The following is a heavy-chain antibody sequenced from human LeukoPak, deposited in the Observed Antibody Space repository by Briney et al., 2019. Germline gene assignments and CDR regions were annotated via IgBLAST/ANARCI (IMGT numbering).Heavy chain of an antibody. V-gene: IGHV3-7*01. CDR2: IKTDGYDK. Sequence: GGSLRLSCAASGFTFSTYWMHWVRQAPGKGLEWVANIKTDGYDKYYVDSLKGRFTISGDNAENSLYLQMDSLRAEDTAMYYCARALYNHGWFPDYFDYWGQGALVTVSS. D-gene: IGHD6-19*01. J-gene: IGHJ4*02. CDR3: ARALYNHGWFPDYFDY. CDR1: GFTFSTYW.